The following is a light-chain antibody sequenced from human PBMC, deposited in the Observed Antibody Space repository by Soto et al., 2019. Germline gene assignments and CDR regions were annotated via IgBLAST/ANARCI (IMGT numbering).Light chain of an antibody. V-gene: IGKV1-9*01. CDR2: AAS. Sequence: IQLTQSPSSLSASVGDRVTITCRASQGISSYLAWYQQKPGKAPKLPIYAASTLQSGVPSRFSGSGSGTDFTLTISSLQPEDFATYYCQQLNSYPPTLGGGTKVDIK. CDR3: QQLNSYPPT. CDR1: QGISSY. J-gene: IGKJ4*01.